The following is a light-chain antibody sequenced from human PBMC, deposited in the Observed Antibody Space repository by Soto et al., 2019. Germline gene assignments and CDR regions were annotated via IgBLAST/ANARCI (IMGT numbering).Light chain of an antibody. J-gene: IGLJ2*01. CDR3: YSYTSSNTMV. CDR1: SSDVGGYDY. V-gene: IGLV2-14*01. Sequence: QSALTQPASVSGSPGQSITISCTGSSSDVGGYDYVSWYQQHPGKVPRLIISDVSDRPSGISNLFSGSKSGNTASLTISGLQADDEADYYCYSYTSSNTMVFGGGTKVTVL. CDR2: DVS.